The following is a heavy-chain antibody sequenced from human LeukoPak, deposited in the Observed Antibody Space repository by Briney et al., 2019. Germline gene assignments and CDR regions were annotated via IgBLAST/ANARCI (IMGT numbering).Heavy chain of an antibody. D-gene: IGHD6-19*01. CDR3: ARQVVAVAGTGYFDY. CDR2: IYYSGST. Sequence: SEALSLTCTVSGGSIRSSSYYWGWIRQPPGKGLEWIGSIYYSGSTYYNASLKSRGTISVDTSKNQFSLKLNSVTAADTAVYFCARQVVAVAGTGYFDYWGQGTLVTVSS. J-gene: IGHJ4*02. CDR1: GGSIRSSSYY. V-gene: IGHV4-39*01.